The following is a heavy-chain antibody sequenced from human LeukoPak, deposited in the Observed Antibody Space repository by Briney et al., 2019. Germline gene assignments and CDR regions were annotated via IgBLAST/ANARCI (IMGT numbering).Heavy chain of an antibody. V-gene: IGHV4-39*01. D-gene: IGHD3-22*01. CDR1: GGSISSSSYY. CDR2: IYYSGST. J-gene: IGHJ4*02. Sequence: PSETLSLTCIVSGGSISSSSYYWGWIRQPPGKGLEWIGSIYYSGSTYYNPSLKSRVTISVDTSKNQFSLKLSSVTATDTAVYYGASQGGGISGYYYYYWGQGTLVTVSS. CDR3: ASQGGGISGYYYYY.